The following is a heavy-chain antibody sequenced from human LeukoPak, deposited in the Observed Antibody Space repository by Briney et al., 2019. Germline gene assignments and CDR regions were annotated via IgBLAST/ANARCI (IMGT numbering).Heavy chain of an antibody. D-gene: IGHD2-15*01. CDR3: ARDQGGRGFDP. Sequence: SETLSLTCAVYGGSFSDNYWSWIRQPPGKGLEWIGYIYYSGSTNYNPSLKSRVTISVDTSKNQFSLKLSSVTAADTAVYYCARDQGGRGFDPWGQGTLVTVSS. J-gene: IGHJ5*02. V-gene: IGHV4-59*01. CDR1: GGSFSDNY. CDR2: IYYSGST.